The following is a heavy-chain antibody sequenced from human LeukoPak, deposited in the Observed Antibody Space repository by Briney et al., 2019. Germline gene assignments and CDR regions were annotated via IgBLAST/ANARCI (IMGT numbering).Heavy chain of an antibody. V-gene: IGHV3-21*01. Sequence: GGSLRLPCAASGFTFSSYSMNWVRQAPGKGLEWVSSISSSSGYIYYADSVKGRFTISRDNAEDSLYLQMNSLRAEDTAVYYCARAKTYSGSYYDAFDIWGQGTMVTVSS. CDR2: ISSSSGYI. CDR1: GFTFSSYS. J-gene: IGHJ3*02. CDR3: ARAKTYSGSYYDAFDI. D-gene: IGHD1-26*01.